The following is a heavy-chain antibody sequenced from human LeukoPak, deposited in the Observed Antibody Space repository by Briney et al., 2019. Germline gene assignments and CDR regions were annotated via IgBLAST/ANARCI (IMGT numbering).Heavy chain of an antibody. V-gene: IGHV3-53*01. CDR3: AKGTAYYYDSRDDAFDI. CDR1: GFTVSSNY. Sequence: GGSLRLSCAASGFTVSSNYMSWVRQAPGKGLEWVSVIYSGGSTYYADSVKGRFTISRDNSKNTLYLQMNSLRAEDTAVYYCAKGTAYYYDSRDDAFDIWGQGTMVTVSS. D-gene: IGHD3-22*01. CDR2: IYSGGST. J-gene: IGHJ3*02.